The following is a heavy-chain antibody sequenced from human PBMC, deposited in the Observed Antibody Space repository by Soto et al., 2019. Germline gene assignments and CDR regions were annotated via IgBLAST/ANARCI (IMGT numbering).Heavy chain of an antibody. CDR1: GGSISSSNW. J-gene: IGHJ5*02. CDR2: IYHSGST. D-gene: IGHD3-3*01. Sequence: SETLSLTCAVSGGSISSSNWWSWVRQPPGKGLEWIGEIYHSGSTNYNPSLKSRVTISVDTSKNQFSLKLSSVTAADTAVYYCASTTREWWFDPWGQGTLVTVSS. V-gene: IGHV4-4*02. CDR3: ASTTREWWFDP.